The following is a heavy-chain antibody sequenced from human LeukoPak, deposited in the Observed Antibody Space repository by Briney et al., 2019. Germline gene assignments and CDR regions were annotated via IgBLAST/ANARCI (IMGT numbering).Heavy chain of an antibody. CDR3: ARAYYYDSSGHADPYYGMDV. Sequence: GGSLRLSCAASGFTFSDHYMDWVRQAPGKGLEWVGRTRNKANSYTTEYAASVKGRFTISRDDSKNSLYLQMNSLRDEDTAVYYCARAYYYDSSGHADPYYGMDVWGQGTTVTVSS. J-gene: IGHJ6*02. CDR2: TRNKANSYTT. CDR1: GFTFSDHY. V-gene: IGHV3-72*01. D-gene: IGHD3-22*01.